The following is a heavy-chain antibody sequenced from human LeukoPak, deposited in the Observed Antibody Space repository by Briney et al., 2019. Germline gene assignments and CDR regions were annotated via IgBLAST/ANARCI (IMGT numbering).Heavy chain of an antibody. D-gene: IGHD3-10*01. J-gene: IGHJ4*02. CDR2: INTNTGNP. V-gene: IGHV7-4-1*02. CDR3: ARALMVRGVIINYYFDY. Sequence: ASVKVSCKASGGTFSNYAVTWVRQAPGQGLEWMGWINTNTGNPTYAQGFTGRFVFSLDTSVSTAYLQISSLKAEDTAVYYCARALMVRGVIINYYFDYWGQGTLVTVSS. CDR1: GGTFSNYA.